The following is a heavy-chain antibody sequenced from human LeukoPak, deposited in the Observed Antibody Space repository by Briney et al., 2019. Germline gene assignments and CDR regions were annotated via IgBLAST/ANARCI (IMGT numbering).Heavy chain of an antibody. D-gene: IGHD3-9*01. Sequence: GGSLRLSCAASGFTFSSYAMSWVRQAPGKGLECVASIKQDGSENYYVDSVKGRFTISRDNVKNSLYLQMNSLRTEDTAVYYCTTGRYFDWLLCNYWGQGTLVTVSS. CDR1: GFTFSSYA. CDR3: TTGRYFDWLLCNY. J-gene: IGHJ4*02. CDR2: IKQDGSEN. V-gene: IGHV3-7*05.